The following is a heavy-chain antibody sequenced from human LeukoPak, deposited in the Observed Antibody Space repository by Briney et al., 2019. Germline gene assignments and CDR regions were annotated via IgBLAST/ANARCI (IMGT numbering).Heavy chain of an antibody. J-gene: IGHJ4*02. CDR2: INHSGST. CDR3: AREPRPYNAWFDY. Sequence: SETLSLTCAVYGGSYSGYYWSWIRQPPGKGLGWIGEINHSGSTNYNPSLKSRVTISVDTSKNQFSLKLSSVTAADTAVYYCAREPRPYNAWFDYWGQGTLVTVSS. CDR1: GGSYSGYY. V-gene: IGHV4-34*01. D-gene: IGHD5-24*01.